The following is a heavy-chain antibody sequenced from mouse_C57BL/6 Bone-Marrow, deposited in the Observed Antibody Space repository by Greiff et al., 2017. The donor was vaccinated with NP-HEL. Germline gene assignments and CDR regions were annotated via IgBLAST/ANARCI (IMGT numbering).Heavy chain of an antibody. CDR3: ARGLGTWYFDV. D-gene: IGHD2-14*01. V-gene: IGHV1-50*01. CDR2: IDPSDSYT. J-gene: IGHJ1*03. CDR1: GYTFTSYW. Sequence: QVQLKQPGAELVKPGASVKLSCKASGYTFTSYWMQWVKQRPGQGLEWIGEIDPSDSYTNYNQKFKGKATLTVDPSSSTAYMQLSSLTSEDSAVYYCARGLGTWYFDVWGTGTTVTVSS.